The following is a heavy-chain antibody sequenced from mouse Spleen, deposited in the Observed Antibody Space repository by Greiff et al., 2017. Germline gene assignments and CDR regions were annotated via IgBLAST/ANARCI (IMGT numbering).Heavy chain of an antibody. J-gene: IGHJ1*01. CDR1: GYTFTDYY. D-gene: IGHD2-14*01. CDR3: AREDYRYESLYWYFDV. CDR2: INPYNGGT. Sequence: VQLQQSGPVLVKPGASVKMSCKASGYTFTDYYMNWVKQSHGKSLEWIGVINPYNGGTSYNQKFKGKATLTVDKSSSTAYMELNSLTSEDSAVYYCAREDYRYESLYWYFDVWGAGTTVTVSS. V-gene: IGHV1-19*01.